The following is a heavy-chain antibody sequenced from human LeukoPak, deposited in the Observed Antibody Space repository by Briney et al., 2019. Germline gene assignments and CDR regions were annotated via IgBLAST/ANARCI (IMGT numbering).Heavy chain of an antibody. CDR1: GYTFTSYY. V-gene: IGHV1-46*01. CDR3: ARSSLLWTFYYFDY. Sequence: GASVKVSCKASGYTFTSYYMHWVRQAPRQGLEWMGIINPSGGSTTYAQKFQGRVTMTRDMSTSTAYMELSSLRSEDTAVYYCARSSLLWTFYYFDYWSQGTLVTVSS. J-gene: IGHJ4*02. CDR2: INPSGGST. D-gene: IGHD3-10*01.